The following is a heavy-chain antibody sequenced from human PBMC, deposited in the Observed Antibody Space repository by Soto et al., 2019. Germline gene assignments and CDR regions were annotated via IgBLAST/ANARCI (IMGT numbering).Heavy chain of an antibody. CDR1: GGSLSPYY. V-gene: IGHV4-59*01. J-gene: IGHJ5*02. D-gene: IGHD1-20*01. Sequence: QVQLQEAGPGLVKPSETLSLTCTVSGGSLSPYYWSWVRQPPGKGPEWIGFIWFTGTTTYNPSLRSRVSTSVATSKTLLSLALNSVTAADTAVYYCARESTGDHNHTGFDPWCQGTLVSVSA. CDR3: ARESTGDHNHTGFDP. CDR2: IWFTGTT.